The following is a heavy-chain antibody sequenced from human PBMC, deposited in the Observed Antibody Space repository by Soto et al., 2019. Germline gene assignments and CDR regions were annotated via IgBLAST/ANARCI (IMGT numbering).Heavy chain of an antibody. CDR3: ASKRTINRKYGGYSCGMDV. V-gene: IGHV1-69*13. CDR1: GGTFSSYA. Sequence: SVKVSCKASGGTFSSYAISWVRQAPGQGLEWMGGIIPIFGTANYAQKFQGRVTITADESTSTAYMELSSLRSEDTAVYYCASKRTINRKYGGYSCGMDVWGQGNTVTASS. J-gene: IGHJ6*02. D-gene: IGHD5-12*01. CDR2: IIPIFGTA.